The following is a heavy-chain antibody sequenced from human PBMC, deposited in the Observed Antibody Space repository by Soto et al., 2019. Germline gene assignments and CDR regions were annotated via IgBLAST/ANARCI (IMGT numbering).Heavy chain of an antibody. CDR1: GGSITSSSYY. D-gene: IGHD4-17*01. CDR2: IYYSGST. J-gene: IGHJ5*02. V-gene: IGHV4-39*07. CDR3: AGSYGDYDRANWFDP. Sequence: SETLSLTCTVSGGSITSSSYYWGWIRQPPGKGLEWIGSIYYSGSTNYNPSLKSRVTISVDTSKNQFSLKLSSVTAADTAVYYCAGSYGDYDRANWFDPWGQGTLVTVS.